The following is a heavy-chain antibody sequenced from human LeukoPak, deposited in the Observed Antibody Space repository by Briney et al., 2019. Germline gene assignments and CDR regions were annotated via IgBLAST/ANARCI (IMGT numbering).Heavy chain of an antibody. CDR3: AGDYTGYFP. D-gene: IGHD3-9*01. V-gene: IGHV3-23*01. CDR1: GFTFSSSA. Sequence: GGSLRLSCAASGFTFSSSAMSWVRQAPGKGLEWVSAISNNGGYTYYADSVQGRFTISRDNAKNSLYLQMNSLRAEDTAVYYCAGDYTGYFPWGQGTLVIVPS. J-gene: IGHJ5*02. CDR2: ISNNGGYT.